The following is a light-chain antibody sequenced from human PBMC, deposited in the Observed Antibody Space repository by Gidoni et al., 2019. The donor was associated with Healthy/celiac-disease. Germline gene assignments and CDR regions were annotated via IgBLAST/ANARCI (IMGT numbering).Light chain of an antibody. Sequence: EIVLTQSPATLSLSPGERATRSCRASQSVSSYLAWYQQKSGQAPMLLIYDASNRATGIPARFSGSGSGTDFTLTISSLEPEDFAVYYCQQRSNWGLTFGGGTKVEIK. CDR1: QSVSSY. CDR3: QQRSNWGLT. J-gene: IGKJ4*01. CDR2: DAS. V-gene: IGKV3-11*01.